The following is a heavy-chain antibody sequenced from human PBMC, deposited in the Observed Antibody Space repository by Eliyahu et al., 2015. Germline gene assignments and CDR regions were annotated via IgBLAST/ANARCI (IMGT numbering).Heavy chain of an antibody. J-gene: IGHJ6*02. CDR1: GXTXXDXA. CDR3: ARDETSAPPHYWYDMDV. CDR2: VIPMSVGG. V-gene: IGHV1-69*01. Sequence: QVQLVQSGAEVKKPGSSVKVSCKVSGXTXXDXAISWVRQAPGQGLEWMGGVIPMSVGGHYAQKFQGRVTITADESTSTAYMELSGLRSEDTATYYCARDETSAPPHYWYDMDVWGQGTTVTVSS. D-gene: IGHD2-8*02.